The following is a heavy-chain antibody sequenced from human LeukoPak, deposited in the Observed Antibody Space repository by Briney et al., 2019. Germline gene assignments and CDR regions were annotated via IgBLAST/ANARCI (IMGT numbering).Heavy chain of an antibody. CDR1: GGSFSGYY. CDR3: ARAGGQGGDCSSTSCYLSNWFDP. CDR2: INHSGST. V-gene: IGHV4-34*01. J-gene: IGHJ5*02. D-gene: IGHD2-2*01. Sequence: PSETLSLTCAVYGGSFSGYYWSWIRQPPGKGLEWIGEINHSGSTNYNPSLKSRVTISVDTSKNQFSLKLSSVTAADTAVYYCARAGGQGGDCSSTSCYLSNWFDPWGQGTLVTVSS.